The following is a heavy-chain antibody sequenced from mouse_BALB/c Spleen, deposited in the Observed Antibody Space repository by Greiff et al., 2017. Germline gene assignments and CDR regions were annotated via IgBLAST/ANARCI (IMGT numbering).Heavy chain of an antibody. D-gene: IGHD1-1*01. V-gene: IGHV2-9*02. CDR2: IWAGGST. Sequence: QVQLKESGPGLVAPSQSLSITCTVSGFSLTSYGVHWVRQPPGKGLEWLGVIWAGGSTNYNSALMSRLSISKDNSKSQVFLKMNSLQTDDTAMYYCAREGLLRDYYLDYWGQGTTLTVSS. CDR1: GFSLTSYG. J-gene: IGHJ2*01. CDR3: AREGLLRDYYLDY.